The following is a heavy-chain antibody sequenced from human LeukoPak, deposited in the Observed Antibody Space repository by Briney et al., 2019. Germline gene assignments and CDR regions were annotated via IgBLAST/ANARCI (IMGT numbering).Heavy chain of an antibody. D-gene: IGHD4/OR15-4a*01. Sequence: ASVKVSCKASGGTFSSYAISWVRQAPGQGLEWMGGIIPIFGTANYAQKFQGRVTITADKSTSTAYMELRSLRSDDTAVYYCARDETVLHYYYYMDVWGKGTTVTVSS. CDR3: ARDETVLHYYYYMDV. CDR2: IIPIFGTA. CDR1: GGTFSSYA. V-gene: IGHV1-69*06. J-gene: IGHJ6*03.